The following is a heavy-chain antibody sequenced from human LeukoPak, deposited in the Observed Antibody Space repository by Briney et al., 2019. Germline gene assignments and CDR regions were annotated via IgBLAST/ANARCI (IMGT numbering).Heavy chain of an antibody. D-gene: IGHD2-2*01. CDR2: FDPEDGET. J-gene: IGHJ6*02. CDR1: GYTLTELS. Sequence: ASVKVSCKVSGYTLTELSMHWVRQAPGKGLEWMGGFDPEDGETIYAQKFQGRVTMTEDTSTDTAYMELSSLRSEDTAVYYCARGGIVVVPAAQNSRPYYYYYGMDVWGQGTTVTVSS. CDR3: ARGGIVVVPAAQNSRPYYYYYGMDV. V-gene: IGHV1-24*01.